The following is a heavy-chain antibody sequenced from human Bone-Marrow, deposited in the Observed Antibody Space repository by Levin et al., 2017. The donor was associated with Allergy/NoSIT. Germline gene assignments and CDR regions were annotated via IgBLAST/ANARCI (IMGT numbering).Heavy chain of an antibody. CDR1: GFSFRSFG. D-gene: IGHD5-12*01. V-gene: IGHV3-30*18. CDR2: ISANGNTK. J-gene: IGHJ4*02. CDR3: AKVSGYRDSTSGDY. Sequence: QPGGSLRLSCTVSGFSFRSFGMHWVRQPPGKGLEWVTVISANGNTKHYTDSVRGRFTVSRDNDKNTVYLQMNNLRPEDSGMYYCAKVSGYRDSTSGDYWGQGTQVIVSS.